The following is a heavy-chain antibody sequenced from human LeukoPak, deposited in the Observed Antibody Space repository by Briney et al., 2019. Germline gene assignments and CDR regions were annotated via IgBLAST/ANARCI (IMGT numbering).Heavy chain of an antibody. D-gene: IGHD3-3*01. V-gene: IGHV4-39*07. CDR3: ARNVHYDFWSGYYINYYMDV. CDR1: GGSISSSSYY. CDR2: IYYSGST. Sequence: SETLSLTCTVSGGSISSSSYYWGWIRQPPGKGLEWIGSIYYSGSTYYNPSLKSRVTISVDTSKNQFSLKLSSATAADTAVYYCARNVHYDFWSGYYINYYMDVWGKGTTVTVSS. J-gene: IGHJ6*03.